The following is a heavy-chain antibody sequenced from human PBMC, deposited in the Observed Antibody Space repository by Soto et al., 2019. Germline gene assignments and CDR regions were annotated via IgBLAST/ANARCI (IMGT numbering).Heavy chain of an antibody. CDR2: VSYDGTNQ. CDR3: VKDGSIRMVRGIMDYYDF. J-gene: IGHJ4*02. D-gene: IGHD3-10*01. CDR1: GFTFSSYG. Sequence: QVHLAESGGGVVQPGRSLRLSCAASGFTFSSYGMHWVRQAPGKGLEWVAVVSYDGTNQFYRDSVKVRFTISRDNSKNRLYLQMSSLTVEDTAVYYCVKDGSIRMVRGIMDYYDFWGQGTLVTVSS. V-gene: IGHV3-30*18.